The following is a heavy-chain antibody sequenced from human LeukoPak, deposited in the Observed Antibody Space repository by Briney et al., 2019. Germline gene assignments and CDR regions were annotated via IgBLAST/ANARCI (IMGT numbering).Heavy chain of an antibody. D-gene: IGHD3-10*01. CDR2: IGAYNGDT. J-gene: IGHJ4*02. CDR1: GYTFTTYG. CDR3: ARVRVPYYYGSGTYYMNY. Sequence: ASVKVSCKASGYTFTTYGFSWVRQAPGQGLEWMGWIGAYNGDTNYAQNLQGRVTMTTDTSTSTAYMELRSLRSDDTAVYYCARVRVPYYYGSGTYYMNYWGQGTLVTVSS. V-gene: IGHV1-18*01.